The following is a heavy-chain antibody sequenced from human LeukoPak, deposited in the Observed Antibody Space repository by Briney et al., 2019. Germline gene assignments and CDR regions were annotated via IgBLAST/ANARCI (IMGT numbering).Heavy chain of an antibody. Sequence: PSETLSLTCGVSGGSISSINWWCWVRQPPGRGLEWIGEIYHGGGSNYNPSLRSRVTMSLDKSKNQFSLMLSSVTAADTAMYYCVSGWGLWGGEYWGQGTLVTVSS. J-gene: IGHJ4*02. D-gene: IGHD3-16*01. V-gene: IGHV4-4*02. CDR1: GGSISSINW. CDR2: IYHGGGS. CDR3: VSGWGLWGGEY.